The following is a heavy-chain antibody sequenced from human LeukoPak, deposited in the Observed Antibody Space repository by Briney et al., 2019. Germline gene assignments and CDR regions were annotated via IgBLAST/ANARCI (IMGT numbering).Heavy chain of an antibody. V-gene: IGHV3-21*04. Sequence: GGSLRLSCAASGFTFSSYSMNWVRQAPGKGLEWVSSISSSSSYIYYADSVKGRFTISRDNVKNSLYLQMNSLRAEDTAVYYCAKDQYDSSIFDYWGQGTLVTVSS. CDR2: ISSSSSYI. J-gene: IGHJ4*02. D-gene: IGHD3-22*01. CDR3: AKDQYDSSIFDY. CDR1: GFTFSSYS.